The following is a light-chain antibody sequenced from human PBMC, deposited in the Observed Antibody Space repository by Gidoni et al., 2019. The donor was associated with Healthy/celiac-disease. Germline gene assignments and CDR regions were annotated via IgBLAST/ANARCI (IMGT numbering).Light chain of an antibody. Sequence: EIVLTQSPGTLSLSPGERATLSCRARQSVSSSYLAWYQQKPGQAPRLLIDGASSRATGIPDRVSGSGSGTDFTLTISRMEPEDFAVYYCQQYGSSPWTFGQGTKVEIK. V-gene: IGKV3-20*01. CDR2: GAS. CDR1: QSVSSSY. CDR3: QQYGSSPWT. J-gene: IGKJ1*01.